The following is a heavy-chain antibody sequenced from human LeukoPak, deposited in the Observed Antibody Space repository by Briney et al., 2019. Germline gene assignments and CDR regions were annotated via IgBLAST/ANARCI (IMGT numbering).Heavy chain of an antibody. CDR1: GGSISSYY. CDR3: ARLFGDY. Sequence: SETLSLTCTVSGGSISSYYWSWIRQPPGKGLEWIGYIYYSGSTNYNPSLKSRVTISVDPYKNPFYLKMRSVTAADKAVYYCARLFGDYWGQGTLVTVSS. J-gene: IGHJ4*02. V-gene: IGHV4-59*08. CDR2: IYYSGST. D-gene: IGHD3-10*02.